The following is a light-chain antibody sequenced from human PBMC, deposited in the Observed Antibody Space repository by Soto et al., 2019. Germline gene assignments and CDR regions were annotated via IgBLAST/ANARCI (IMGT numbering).Light chain of an antibody. V-gene: IGKV1-39*01. CDR3: QQSYRTPYT. Sequence: DIQMTRSPSSLSASVGDRVTITCRASQGISTYLVWYQQRQGRAPKLLIYDASSLLSGVPSRFNGSGSGTDFTLTISSLQPEDFATYYCQQSYRTPYTFGQGTKLETK. J-gene: IGKJ2*01. CDR1: QGISTY. CDR2: DAS.